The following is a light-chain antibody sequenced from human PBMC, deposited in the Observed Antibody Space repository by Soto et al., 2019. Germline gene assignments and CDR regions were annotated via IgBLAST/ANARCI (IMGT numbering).Light chain of an antibody. Sequence: EIVLTQSPATLSLSPGERATLSFRASQSVDISLAWYQQKPGQAPRLLISGASTRATDMPGTFSGRGSGTEFTLTITSLRLEDFGVYYCQQYISWPRTFGQGTKVDIK. CDR3: QQYISWPRT. V-gene: IGKV3-15*01. CDR2: GAS. J-gene: IGKJ1*01. CDR1: QSVDIS.